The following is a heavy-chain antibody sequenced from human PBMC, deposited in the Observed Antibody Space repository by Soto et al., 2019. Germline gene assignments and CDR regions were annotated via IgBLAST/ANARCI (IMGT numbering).Heavy chain of an antibody. Sequence: PGGSLRLSCAAGGFTFSRVSMNWVRQVPGKGLEWVASISSASSETWYADSVKGRFIISRDNAKNSLFLQMNTLRPEASAIYYCASVAYWGPGTQVTVSS. CDR2: ISSASSET. CDR3: ASVAY. V-gene: IGHV3-21*01. CDR1: GFTFSRVS. J-gene: IGHJ4*02.